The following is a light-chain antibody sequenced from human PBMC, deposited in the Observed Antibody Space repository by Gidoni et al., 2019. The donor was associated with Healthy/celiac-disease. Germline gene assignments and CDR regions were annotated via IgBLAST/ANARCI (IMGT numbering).Light chain of an antibody. CDR2: LGS. Sequence: DIVMTQSPLSLPVTPGEPASISCRSSQSLLHSNGYNYLDWYLPKPGQSPQLLIYLGSNRASGVPDRFSGSGSGTDFTLKISRVEAEDVGVYYCMQALQTPQYTFGQGTKLEIK. V-gene: IGKV2-28*01. CDR3: MQALQTPQYT. CDR1: QSLLHSNGYNY. J-gene: IGKJ2*01.